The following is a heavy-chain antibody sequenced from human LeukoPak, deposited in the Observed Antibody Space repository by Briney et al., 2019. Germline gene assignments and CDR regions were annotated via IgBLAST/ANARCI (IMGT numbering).Heavy chain of an antibody. D-gene: IGHD2-2*01. J-gene: IGHJ4*02. Sequence: RASVKVSCKASGYTFTSYGISWVRQAPGQGLEWMGWISAYNGNTNYAQKLQGRVTMTTDTSTSTAYMELRSLRSDDTAVYYCARDDYCSSTSCYPPDYWGQGTLVTVSS. CDR1: GYTFTSYG. CDR2: ISAYNGNT. V-gene: IGHV1-18*01. CDR3: ARDDYCSSTSCYPPDY.